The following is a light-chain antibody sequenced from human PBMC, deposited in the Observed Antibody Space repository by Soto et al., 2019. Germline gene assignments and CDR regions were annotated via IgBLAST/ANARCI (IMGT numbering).Light chain of an antibody. Sequence: QSALTQPASVSGSPGQSITISCTGTSSDVGGYNYVSWYQQHPGKAPKLMIYDVSNRPSGVSNRFSGPKSGNTASLTISGLQAEDEADYYCSSYTSSSNVYVFGTGTKVTVL. CDR3: SSYTSSSNVYV. CDR2: DVS. CDR1: SSDVGGYNY. V-gene: IGLV2-14*01. J-gene: IGLJ1*01.